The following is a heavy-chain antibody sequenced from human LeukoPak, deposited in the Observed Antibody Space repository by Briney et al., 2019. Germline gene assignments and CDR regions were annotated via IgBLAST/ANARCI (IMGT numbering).Heavy chain of an antibody. J-gene: IGHJ4*02. CDR1: GFTFSDYY. Sequence: GGSLRLSCAASGFTFSDYYMSWIRQAPGKGLEWVSYISSSGSTIYYADSVKGRFTISRDNAKNPLYLQMNSLRAEDTAVYYCARVLSGGYCSGGSCYRRGPVDYWGQGTLVTVSS. CDR3: ARVLSGGYCSGGSCYRRGPVDY. V-gene: IGHV3-11*01. D-gene: IGHD2-15*01. CDR2: ISSSGSTI.